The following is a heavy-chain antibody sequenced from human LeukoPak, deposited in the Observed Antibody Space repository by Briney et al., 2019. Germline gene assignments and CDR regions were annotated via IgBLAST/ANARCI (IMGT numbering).Heavy chain of an antibody. V-gene: IGHV4-34*01. CDR3: ASPGSCSSTSCYNNWFDP. CDR2: INHSGST. J-gene: IGHJ5*02. CDR1: GGSFSGYY. D-gene: IGHD2-2*02. Sequence: SETLSLTCAVYGGSFSGYYWSWIRQPPGKGLEWIGEINHSGSTNYNPSLKSRVTISVDTSKNQFSLKLSSVTAADTAVYYCASPGSCSSTSCYNNWFDPWGQGTLVSVSS.